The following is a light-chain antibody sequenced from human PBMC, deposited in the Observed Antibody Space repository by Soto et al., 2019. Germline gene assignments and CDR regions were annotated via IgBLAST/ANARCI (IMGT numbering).Light chain of an antibody. J-gene: IGLJ2*01. CDR2: EVS. V-gene: IGLV2-14*01. CDR1: SSDVGGYNY. CDR3: SSYTSSSTLV. Sequence: QSALTQPASVSGSPGQSITISCTGTSSDVGGYNYVSWYQQHPGKAPKLMISEVSNRPSGVSNRFSGSKSGNTASLTISGLQDEDEADYYCSSYTSSSTLVFGGGTKVTVL.